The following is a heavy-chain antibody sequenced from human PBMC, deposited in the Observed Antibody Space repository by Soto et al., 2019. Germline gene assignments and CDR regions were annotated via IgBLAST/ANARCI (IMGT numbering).Heavy chain of an antibody. V-gene: IGHV1-18*04. CDR2: ISPYNGHT. Sequence: QVQLVQSGAEVKKPGASVKVSCKASGYIFTGYGISWVRQAPGQGLEWIGWISPYNGHTEYAQSLQGRLTVTADKSTTTANLELRSLRSDDTAVYYCARGGSGYHTGRGFAGAMDVW. CDR3: ARGGSGYHTGRGFAGAMDV. D-gene: IGHD3-3*01. CDR1: GYIFTGYG. J-gene: IGHJ6*01.